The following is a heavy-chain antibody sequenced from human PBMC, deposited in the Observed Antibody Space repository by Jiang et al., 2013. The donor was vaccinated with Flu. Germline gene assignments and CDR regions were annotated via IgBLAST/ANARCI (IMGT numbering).Heavy chain of an antibody. CDR3: ARFRRVTYHWYFDL. D-gene: IGHD2-21*02. J-gene: IGHJ2*01. CDR2: IFYTGHT. CDR1: GASITTSDYY. V-gene: IGHV4-31*03. Sequence: GSGLVKPSETLSLTCTVSGASITTSDYYWTWVRQHPGKGLEWIGYIFYTGHTYYNPSLESRLSMSLDTSKTQFSLNVSSVAAADTAVYYCARFRRVTYHWYFDLWGRGTLVTVSS.